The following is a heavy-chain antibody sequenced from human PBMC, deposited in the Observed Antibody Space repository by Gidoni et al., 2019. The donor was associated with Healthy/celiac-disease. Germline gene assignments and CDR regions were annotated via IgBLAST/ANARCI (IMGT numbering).Heavy chain of an antibody. D-gene: IGHD1-26*01. J-gene: IGHJ4*02. CDR1: TFSSYG. CDR2: ISYDGSNK. V-gene: IGHV3-30*18. CDR3: AKEIIVGATWADY. Sequence: TFSSYGMHWVRQAPGKGLEWVAVISYDGSNKYYADSVKGRFTISRDNSKNTLYLQMNSLRAEDTAVYYCAKEIIVGATWADYWGQGTLVTVSS.